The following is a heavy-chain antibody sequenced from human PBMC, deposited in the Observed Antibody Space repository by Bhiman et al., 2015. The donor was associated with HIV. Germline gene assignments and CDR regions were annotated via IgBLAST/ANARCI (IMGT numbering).Heavy chain of an antibody. CDR1: GFTFSSHS. CDR2: ISSSSSYI. Sequence: EVQLVESGGGLVKPGGSLRLSCAASGFTFSSHSMTWVRQAPGKGLEWVSSISSSSSYIYYADSVKGRFTISRDNAKNSLYLQMNSLRAEDTAVYYCAREFTGYSSSNFDYWGQGTLVTVSS. J-gene: IGHJ4*02. CDR3: AREFTGYSSSNFDY. V-gene: IGHV3-21*01. D-gene: IGHD6-13*01.